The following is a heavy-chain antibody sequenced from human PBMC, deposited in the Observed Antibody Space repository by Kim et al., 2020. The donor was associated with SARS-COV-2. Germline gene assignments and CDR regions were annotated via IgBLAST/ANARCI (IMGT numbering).Heavy chain of an antibody. CDR2: INQDGSQG. Sequence: GGSLRLSCGASGFIFTDNWLSWIRQAPGKRREWVANINQDGSQGNYVGSVRGRFIISRDNAKNSLYLQMSSLRADDTAVYYCTSYTGSSGGYSFDYWGQGTLVSVSS. V-gene: IGHV3-7*01. CDR1: GFIFTDNW. J-gene: IGHJ4*02. CDR3: TSYTGSSGGYSFDY. D-gene: IGHD2-15*01.